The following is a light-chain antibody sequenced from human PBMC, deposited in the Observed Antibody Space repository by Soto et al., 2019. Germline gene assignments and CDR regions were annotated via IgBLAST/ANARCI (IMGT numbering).Light chain of an antibody. J-gene: IGKJ1*01. Sequence: EIVLTQSPGTLSLSPGEGATLSCRASQSVSSSYLAWYQLKPGQAPRLLIYGASIRATGIPDRFSGSGSETDFTLTISRLEPEDFAVYYCQQYNNWTTFGQGTKVDIK. CDR3: QQYNNWTT. CDR1: QSVSSSY. V-gene: IGKV3-20*01. CDR2: GAS.